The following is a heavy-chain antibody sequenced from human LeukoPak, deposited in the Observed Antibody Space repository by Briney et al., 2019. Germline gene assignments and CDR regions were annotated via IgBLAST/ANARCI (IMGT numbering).Heavy chain of an antibody. J-gene: IGHJ4*02. CDR3: ARHSRGTFDY. Sequence: SETLSLTCTVSGVSISSSSYYWGWIRQPPGKGLEWIGSIYYSGSTYYNPSLKSRVTISVDTSKNQFSLKLSSVTAADTAVYYCARHSRGTFDYWGQGTPVTVSS. D-gene: IGHD3-16*01. V-gene: IGHV4-39*01. CDR2: IYYSGST. CDR1: GVSISSSSYY.